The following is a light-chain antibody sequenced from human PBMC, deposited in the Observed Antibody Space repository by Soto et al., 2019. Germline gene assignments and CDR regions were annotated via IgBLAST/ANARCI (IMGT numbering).Light chain of an antibody. J-gene: IGLJ1*01. V-gene: IGLV2-14*03. CDR3: SSYTTSSFYV. Sequence: QSALTQPASVSGSPGQSITISRIGTSSDIGGYNYVSWYQQHAGNAPKLMVFDVSDRPSGVSNRFSVSKSGNTASLTISGLEAKDEADYYCSSYTTSSFYVFGTGTKVTVL. CDR2: DVS. CDR1: SSDIGGYNY.